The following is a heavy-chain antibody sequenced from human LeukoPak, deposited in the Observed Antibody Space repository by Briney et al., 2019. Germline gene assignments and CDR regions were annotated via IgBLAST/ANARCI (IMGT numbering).Heavy chain of an antibody. CDR1: GYTFTSYG. CDR3: ARCGAVGATINYYYYMDV. V-gene: IGHV1-18*01. J-gene: IGHJ6*03. Sequence: ASVKVSCKASGYTFTSYGISWVRQAPGQGLEWMGWISAYNGNTNYAQKLQGRVTMTTDTSTSTAYMELRSLRSDDTAVYYCARCGAVGATINYYYYMDVWGKGTTVTVSS. CDR2: ISAYNGNT. D-gene: IGHD1-26*01.